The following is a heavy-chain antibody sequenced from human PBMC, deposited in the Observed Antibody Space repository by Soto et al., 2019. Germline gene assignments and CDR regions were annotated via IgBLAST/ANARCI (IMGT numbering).Heavy chain of an antibody. CDR1: GGTFSSYA. V-gene: IGHV1-69*13. CDR3: ARDQNTPYYYDSSGYPPLGFDP. D-gene: IGHD3-22*01. Sequence: SVKVSCKASGGTFSSYAISWVRQAPGQGLEWMGEIIPIFGTANYAQKFQGRVTITADESTSTAYMELSSLRSEDTAVYYCARDQNTPYYYDSSGYPPLGFDPWGQGTLVTSPQ. CDR2: IIPIFGTA. J-gene: IGHJ5*02.